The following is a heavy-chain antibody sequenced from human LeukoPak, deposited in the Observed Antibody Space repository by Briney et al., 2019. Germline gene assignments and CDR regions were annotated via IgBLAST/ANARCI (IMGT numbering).Heavy chain of an antibody. CDR3: AILGTGGS. V-gene: IGHV4-39*01. CDR2: IFYRGST. D-gene: IGHD3-10*01. CDR1: GGXISSTSYY. J-gene: IGHJ5*02. Sequence: SETLSLTCTVSGGXISSTSYYWGWIRQPPGKGLEWIGTIFYRGSTYYNPSLKSRVTISVDTSNNQFSLRLSSVTAADTAVYYCAILGTGGSWGQGTLVTVSS.